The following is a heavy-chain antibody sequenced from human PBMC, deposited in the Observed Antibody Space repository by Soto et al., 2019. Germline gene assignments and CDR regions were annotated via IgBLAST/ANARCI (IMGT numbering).Heavy chain of an antibody. CDR1: GGSISSSSYY. V-gene: IGHV4-39*01. CDR3: ARGRVPDSSSFGWFDP. Sequence: SETLSLTCTVSGGSISSSSYYWGWIRQPPGKGLEWIGSIYYSGSTYYNPSLKSRVTISGDTAKNQFSLKLSSVTAADTAVYYCARGRVPDSSSFGWFDPWGQGTLVTVSS. J-gene: IGHJ5*02. D-gene: IGHD6-6*01. CDR2: IYYSGST.